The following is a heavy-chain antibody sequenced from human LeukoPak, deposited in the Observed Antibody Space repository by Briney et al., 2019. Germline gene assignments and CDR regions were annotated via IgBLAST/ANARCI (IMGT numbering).Heavy chain of an antibody. CDR1: GYSFTSCW. CDR3: ARLEFGGLYT. D-gene: IGHD3-10*01. V-gene: IGHV5-51*01. CDR2: IYAADSDT. Sequence: GESLKISCKGSGYSFTSCWIGWVRQMPGKGLEWMGIIYAADSDTRYSPSFQGQVTISADRSISTAYLQWSGLKASDTAMYYCARLEFGGLYTWGQGTLVTVSS. J-gene: IGHJ5*02.